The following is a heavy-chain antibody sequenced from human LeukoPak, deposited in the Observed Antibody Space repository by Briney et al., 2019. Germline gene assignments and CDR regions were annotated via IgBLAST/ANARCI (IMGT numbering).Heavy chain of an antibody. CDR2: INAGNGNT. V-gene: IGHV1-3*01. CDR3: ARALHYDILFPHNYYGMDV. Sequence: ASAKVSCKASGYTFTSYAMHWVRQAPGQRLEWMGWINAGNGNTKYSQKFQGRVTITRDTSASTAYMELSSLRSEDTAVYYCARALHYDILFPHNYYGMDVWGQGTTVTVSS. CDR1: GYTFTSYA. D-gene: IGHD3-9*01. J-gene: IGHJ6*02.